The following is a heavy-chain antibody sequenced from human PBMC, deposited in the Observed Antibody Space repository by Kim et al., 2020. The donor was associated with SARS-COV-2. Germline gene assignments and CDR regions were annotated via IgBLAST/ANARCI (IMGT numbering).Heavy chain of an antibody. CDR2: ISKGGDST. V-gene: IGHV3-11*01. CDR1: GFTFSDYY. J-gene: IGHJ4*02. Sequence: GGSLRLSCAASGFTFSDYYMSWIRQAPGKGLEWVSYISKGGDSTHYADPVKGRFTISRDNAKNSLFLQMNSLRAEDTAIYYCARGRYSSSPFDYWGQGSLVTVSS. CDR3: ARGRYSSSPFDY. D-gene: IGHD2-2*01.